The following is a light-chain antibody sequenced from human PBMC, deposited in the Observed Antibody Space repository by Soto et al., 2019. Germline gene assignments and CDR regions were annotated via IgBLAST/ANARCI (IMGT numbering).Light chain of an antibody. Sequence: EIVLTQSPGTLSLSPGERATLSCRASQSVASRNLAWYQQKSGQAPRLLIYGASSRAIHTPDRFSGSGSGTTFTLTTSGLEPEDFAVYYCKHFGNPLWTFGQGTKVEI. J-gene: IGKJ1*01. CDR3: KHFGNPLWT. CDR1: QSVASRN. CDR2: GAS. V-gene: IGKV3-20*01.